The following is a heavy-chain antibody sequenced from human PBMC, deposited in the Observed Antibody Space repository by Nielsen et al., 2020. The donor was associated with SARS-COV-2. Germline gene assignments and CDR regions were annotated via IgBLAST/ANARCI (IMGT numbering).Heavy chain of an antibody. Sequence: GESLKISCAASGFTFSSYGMHWVRQAPGKGLEWVAVISYDGSNKYYADSVKGRFTISRDNSKNTLYLQMNSLRAEDTAVYYCARSGSSSVDYYYYYMDVWGKGTTVTVSS. CDR2: ISYDGSNK. CDR1: GFTFSSYG. D-gene: IGHD6-6*01. V-gene: IGHV3-30*03. CDR3: ARSGSSSVDYYYYYMDV. J-gene: IGHJ6*03.